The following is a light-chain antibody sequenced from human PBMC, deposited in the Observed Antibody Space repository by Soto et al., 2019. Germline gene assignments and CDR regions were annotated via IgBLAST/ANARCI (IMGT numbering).Light chain of an antibody. V-gene: IGKV3-20*01. CDR3: LQYGTSLYA. Sequence: EIVLTQSPGTLSLSPGERATLSCRASQSVSSIYTACYQQKPGQAPRLLIYGASIRATGIPDRFSGSESGTSFILRSSRLVPEDVAVYYCLQYGTSLYAFDQGTKLEIK. CDR1: QSVSSIY. J-gene: IGKJ2*01. CDR2: GAS.